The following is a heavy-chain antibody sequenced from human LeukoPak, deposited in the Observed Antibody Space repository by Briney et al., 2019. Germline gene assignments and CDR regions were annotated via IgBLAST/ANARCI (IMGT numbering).Heavy chain of an antibody. D-gene: IGHD2-2*01. J-gene: IGHJ3*02. CDR3: AKVPLKLGYCSSTSCSAI. Sequence: PGGSLRLSCAASGFTFSSYAMSWVRQAPGKGLEWVSAISGSGGSTYYADSVKGRFTISRDNSKNTLYLQMNSLRAEDTAVYYCAKVPLKLGYCSSTSCSAIWGQGTMVTVSS. CDR1: GFTFSSYA. CDR2: ISGSGGST. V-gene: IGHV3-23*01.